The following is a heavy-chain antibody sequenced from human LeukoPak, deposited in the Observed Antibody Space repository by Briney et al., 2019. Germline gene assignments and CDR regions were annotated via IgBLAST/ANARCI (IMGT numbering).Heavy chain of an antibody. D-gene: IGHD6-6*01. Sequence: GGSLRLSCEASGFSFSNYGINWVRQAPGKGLEWVAFIPYDGSNKYYADSVKGQFTISRDNSKNTLYLQMNSLRAEDTAVYYCAKDSSYSSSFFDYWGQGTLVTVSS. V-gene: IGHV3-30*02. CDR2: IPYDGSNK. CDR1: GFSFSNYG. CDR3: AKDSSYSSSFFDY. J-gene: IGHJ4*02.